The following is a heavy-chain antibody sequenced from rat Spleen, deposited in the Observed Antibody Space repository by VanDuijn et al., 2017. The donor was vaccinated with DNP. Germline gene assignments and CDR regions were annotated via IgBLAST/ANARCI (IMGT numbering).Heavy chain of an antibody. J-gene: IGHJ3*01. CDR3: ARPYYSGFAY. CDR1: GFTFSDYY. V-gene: IGHV5-22*01. D-gene: IGHD1-1*01. Sequence: EVQLVESGGGLVQPGRSLKLSCAASGFTFSDYYMAWVRQAPTKGLEWVAYISYDGGSTYYGDSVKGRFTISRDNAKSTLYLQMNSLRSEDMATYYCARPYYSGFAYWGQGTLVTVSS. CDR2: ISYDGGST.